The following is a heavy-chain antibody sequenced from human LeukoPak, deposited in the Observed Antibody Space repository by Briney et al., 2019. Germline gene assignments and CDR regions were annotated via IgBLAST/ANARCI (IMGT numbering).Heavy chain of an antibody. CDR3: ARAVDTAMATGY. D-gene: IGHD5-18*01. CDR2: INPNSGGT. CDR1: EYTFTGYY. Sequence: ASVKVSCKASEYTFTGYYMHWVRQAPGQGLEWMGWINPNSGGTNYAQKFQGRVTMTRDTSISTAYMELSRLRSDDTAVYYCARAVDTAMATGYWGQGTLVTVSS. V-gene: IGHV1-2*02. J-gene: IGHJ4*02.